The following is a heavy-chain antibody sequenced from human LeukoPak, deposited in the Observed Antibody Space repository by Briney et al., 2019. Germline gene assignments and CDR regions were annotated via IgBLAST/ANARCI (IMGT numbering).Heavy chain of an antibody. J-gene: IGHJ4*02. Sequence: GGSLRLSCAVSGFTFSKYAMNGVRQGPGKGLEWVSGIGASGGTTYYADSVQGRFTISRDNSKNTLYLQLNRLSADDTGVYFCAKDLEAVAGTIVNDYWGQGTLVTVSS. CDR2: IGASGGTT. V-gene: IGHV3-23*01. CDR3: AKDLEAVAGTIVNDY. CDR1: GFTFSKYA. D-gene: IGHD6-19*01.